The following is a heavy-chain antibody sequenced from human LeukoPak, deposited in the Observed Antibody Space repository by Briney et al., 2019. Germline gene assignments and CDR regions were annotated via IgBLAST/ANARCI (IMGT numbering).Heavy chain of an antibody. CDR2: INPSGGST. D-gene: IGHD3-22*01. Sequence: ASVKVSCKASGYTFTSYYMHWVRQAPGQGLEWMGIINPSGGSTSYAQKFQGRVTMTRDMSTSTVYMELSSLRSEDTAVYYCAREYYYDSSGSNPLDYYYYMDVWGKGTTVTVSS. J-gene: IGHJ6*03. CDR3: AREYYYDSSGSNPLDYYYYMDV. V-gene: IGHV1-46*01. CDR1: GYTFTSYY.